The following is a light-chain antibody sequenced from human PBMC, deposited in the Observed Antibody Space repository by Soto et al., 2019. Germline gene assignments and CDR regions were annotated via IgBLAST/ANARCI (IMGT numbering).Light chain of an antibody. Sequence: DIQMTQSPSSVSASVGDRVTITCRASQDVSFWLAWYQQKPGQAPKLLVYTATTLQSGVPSRFSASGSGTHFTLTINGLQPEDCATYYCQQSNTFVTFGGGTRVEI. V-gene: IGKV1D-12*01. J-gene: IGKJ4*01. CDR1: QDVSFW. CDR2: TAT. CDR3: QQSNTFVT.